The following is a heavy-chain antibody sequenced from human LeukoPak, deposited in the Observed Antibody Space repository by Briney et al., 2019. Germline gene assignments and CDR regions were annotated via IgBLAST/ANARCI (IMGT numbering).Heavy chain of an antibody. D-gene: IGHD4-11*01. CDR3: ARVPMTTVKPVAWYFDL. J-gene: IGHJ2*01. CDR2: INTDGSST. Sequence: PGGSLRLSRAASGFTFSSYWMHWVRQAPGKGLVWVSRINTDGSSTSYADSVKGRFTISRDNAKNTLYLQMNSLRAEDTAVYYCARVPMTTVKPVAWYFDLWGRGTLVTVSS. CDR1: GFTFSSYW. V-gene: IGHV3-74*01.